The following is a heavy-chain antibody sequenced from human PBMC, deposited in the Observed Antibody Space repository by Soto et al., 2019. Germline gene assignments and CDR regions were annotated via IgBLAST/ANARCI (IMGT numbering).Heavy chain of an antibody. Sequence: SEILSLTCTVSGGSISSYYWSWIRQPPGKGLEWIGEINHSGSTNYNPSLKSRVTISVDTSKNQFSLKLSSVTAADTAVYYCARGPGSYLLRYFDLWGRGTLVTVSS. D-gene: IGHD1-26*01. CDR2: INHSGST. V-gene: IGHV4-34*01. CDR1: GGSISSYY. J-gene: IGHJ2*01. CDR3: ARGPGSYLLRYFDL.